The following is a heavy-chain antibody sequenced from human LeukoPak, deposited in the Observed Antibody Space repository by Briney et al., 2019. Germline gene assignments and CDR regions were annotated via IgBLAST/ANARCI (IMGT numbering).Heavy chain of an antibody. D-gene: IGHD2-2*01. V-gene: IGHV1-2*02. CDR3: ARDPKSQLLLDY. CDR1: GYTFTGYY. Sequence: ASVKVSCKAAGYTFTGYYMHWVRQAPGQGLEWMGWINPYSGAINYAQKFQGRVTLTRDTSISTAYMELSRLTSGDTAVYYCARDPKSQLLLDYWGQGTLVTVSS. J-gene: IGHJ4*02. CDR2: INPYSGAI.